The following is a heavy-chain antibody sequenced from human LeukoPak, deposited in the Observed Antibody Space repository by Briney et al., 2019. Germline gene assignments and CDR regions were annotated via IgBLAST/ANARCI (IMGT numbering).Heavy chain of an antibody. CDR1: GGSISSGDYY. V-gene: IGHV4-30-4*08. Sequence: SETLSLTCTVSGGSISSGDYYWSWIRQPPGKGLEWIGYIYYSGSTYYNPSLKSRVTISVDTSKNQFSLKLSSVTAADTAVYYCARTLSLYDFWGGYYRTWFDPWGQGTLVTVSS. D-gene: IGHD3-3*01. CDR3: ARTLSLYDFWGGYYRTWFDP. CDR2: IYYSGST. J-gene: IGHJ5*02.